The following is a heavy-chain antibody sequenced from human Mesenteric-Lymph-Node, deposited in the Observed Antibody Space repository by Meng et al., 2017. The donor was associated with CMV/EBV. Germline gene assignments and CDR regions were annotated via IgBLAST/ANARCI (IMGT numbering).Heavy chain of an antibody. D-gene: IGHD4-23*01. CDR1: GFTFSDYY. CDR3: ARDDGGNSVLDN. V-gene: IGHV3-11*01. CDR2: ISSSGSTI. J-gene: IGHJ4*02. Sequence: QVHLAESGGGVVQPGRSLRLSCAASGFTFSDYYMSWIRQAPGKGLEWVSYISSSGSTIDYADSVVGRFTISRDNAKNSVSLQMNSLRVEDTAVYYCARDDGGNSVLDNWGQGTLVTVSS.